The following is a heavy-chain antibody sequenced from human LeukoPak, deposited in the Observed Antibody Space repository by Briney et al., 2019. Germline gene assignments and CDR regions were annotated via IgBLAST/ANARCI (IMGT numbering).Heavy chain of an antibody. CDR2: ISDKSGST. CDR1: GFTFSSYA. J-gene: IGHJ6*02. V-gene: IGHV3-23*01. D-gene: IGHD6-19*01. CDR3: ARGVAVASYYYGMDV. Sequence: SGGSLRLSCAASGFTFSSYAMSWVRQAPGEGLEWVSAISDKSGSTYYADSVKGRFTISRDNSKNTLYLQMNSLRAEDTAVYYCARGVAVASYYYGMDVWGQGTTVTVSS.